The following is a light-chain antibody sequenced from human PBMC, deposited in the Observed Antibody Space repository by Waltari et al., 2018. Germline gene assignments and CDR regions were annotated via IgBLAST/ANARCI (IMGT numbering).Light chain of an antibody. CDR1: QSVTSK. J-gene: IGKJ4*01. V-gene: IGKV3-15*01. Sequence: EIVMTQSPATVSVSPGERATLSCRASQSVTSKLAWYQQKPCQAPRLLFYGAATRATGIPARFSGSVSGTEFTLTISSLQSEDFAVYYCQQYNNWPRTFGGGTKVEIK. CDR3: QQYNNWPRT. CDR2: GAA.